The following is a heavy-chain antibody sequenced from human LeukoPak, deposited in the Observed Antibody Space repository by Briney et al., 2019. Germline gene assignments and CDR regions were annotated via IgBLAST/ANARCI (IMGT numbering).Heavy chain of an antibody. Sequence: ASVKVSCKASGYTFTSYGISWVRQAPGQGLEWMGWISAYNGNTNYAQKLQGRVTMTTDTSTSTAYMELRSLRSDDTAVYYCARGIGYYYDCSGTSRHWYFDLWGRGTLVTVSS. CDR1: GYTFTSYG. D-gene: IGHD3-22*01. CDR2: ISAYNGNT. CDR3: ARGIGYYYDCSGTSRHWYFDL. J-gene: IGHJ2*01. V-gene: IGHV1-18*01.